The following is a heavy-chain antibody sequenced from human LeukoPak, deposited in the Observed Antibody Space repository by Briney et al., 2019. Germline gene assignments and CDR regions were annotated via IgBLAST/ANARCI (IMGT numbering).Heavy chain of an antibody. CDR2: ISYDGSNK. CDR1: GFTFSSYA. V-gene: IGHV3-30*18. J-gene: IGHJ4*02. CDR3: AKAYSSGWYNSIDY. Sequence: GRSLRLSCAASGFTFSSYAMHWVRQAPGKGLEWVAVISYDGSNKYYADSVKGRFTISRDNSKNTLYLQMNSLRVEDTAVYYCAKAYSSGWYNSIDYWGQGTLVTVSS. D-gene: IGHD6-19*01.